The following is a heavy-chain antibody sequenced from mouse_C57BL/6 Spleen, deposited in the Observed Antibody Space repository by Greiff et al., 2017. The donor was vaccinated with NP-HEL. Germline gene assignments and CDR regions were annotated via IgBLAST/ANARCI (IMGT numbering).Heavy chain of an antibody. V-gene: IGHV1-50*01. D-gene: IGHD4-1*01. CDR3: ASRTGISFAY. Sequence: QVQLQQPGAELVKPGASVKLSCKASGYTFTSYWMQWVKQRPGQGLEWIGEIDPSDSYTNYNQKFKGKATLTVDTSSSTAYMQLSSLTSEGSAVYYCASRTGISFAYWGQGTLVTVSA. J-gene: IGHJ3*01. CDR2: IDPSDSYT. CDR1: GYTFTSYW.